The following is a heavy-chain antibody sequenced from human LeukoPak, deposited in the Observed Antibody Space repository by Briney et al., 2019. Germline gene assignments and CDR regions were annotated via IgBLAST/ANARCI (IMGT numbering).Heavy chain of an antibody. CDR1: GYTFTSYY. V-gene: IGHV1-46*01. CDR3: ARDFGYNWKANWFDP. CDR2: INLSGGTT. Sequence: ASVKVSCKASGYTFTSYYMHWVGQAPGQGLEWMGIINLSGGTTYYAQKFQGRVTMTNDMSTSTVYMELSSLRSEDTAVYYCARDFGYNWKANWFDPWGQGTLVTVS. J-gene: IGHJ5*02. D-gene: IGHD1-1*01.